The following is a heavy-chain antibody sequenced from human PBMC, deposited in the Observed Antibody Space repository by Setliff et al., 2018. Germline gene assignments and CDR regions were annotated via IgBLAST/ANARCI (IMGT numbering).Heavy chain of an antibody. CDR2: INPSAGST. J-gene: IGHJ4*02. CDR3: ARGQSRGCYESDY. D-gene: IGHD2-2*01. Sequence: ASVKVSCKASGYTFTSYYMHWVRQAPGQGLEWMGIINPSAGSTRYAQKFQGRVTMTRDTSTSTVYMELSSLRSEDTAVDYCARGQSRGCYESDYWGQGTLVTVS. CDR1: GYTFTSYY. V-gene: IGHV1-46*01.